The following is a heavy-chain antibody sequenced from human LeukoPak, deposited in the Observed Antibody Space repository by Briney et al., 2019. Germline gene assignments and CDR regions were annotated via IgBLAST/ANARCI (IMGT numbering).Heavy chain of an antibody. D-gene: IGHD3-22*01. CDR1: GYTFTSYY. CDR2: INPSGGST. Sequence: GASVKVSCKASGYTFTSYYMHWVRQAPGQGLEWMGIINPSGGSTSYAQKFQGRVTMTRDTSISTAYMELSRLRSDDTAVYYCARGWYYYDSSGYHYFDYWGQGTLVTVSS. CDR3: ARGWYYYDSSGYHYFDY. J-gene: IGHJ4*02. V-gene: IGHV1-46*01.